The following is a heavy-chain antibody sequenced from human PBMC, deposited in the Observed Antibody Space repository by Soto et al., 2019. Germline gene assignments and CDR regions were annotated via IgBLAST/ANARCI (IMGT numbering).Heavy chain of an antibody. Sequence: EVRLVETGGGLIQPGGSLRLSCAVSGFSVSDTYMYWVRQAPGKGLEWVSLIYSVGTARYADSVRGRFTISRDKSKNTLYLQMNSLREEDTAVYHCARKTDSGGDGGFWGQGTLVTVSS. V-gene: IGHV3-53*02. CDR2: IYSVGTA. J-gene: IGHJ4*02. CDR1: GFSVSDTY. D-gene: IGHD2-21*01. CDR3: ARKTDSGGDGGF.